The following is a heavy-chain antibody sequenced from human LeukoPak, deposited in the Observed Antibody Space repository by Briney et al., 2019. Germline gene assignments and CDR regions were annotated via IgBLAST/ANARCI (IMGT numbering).Heavy chain of an antibody. V-gene: IGHV4-4*07. Sequence: PSETLSLTCTVSGGSISSYYWSWIRQPAGKGLEWIGRIYTSGSTNYNPSLKSRLTMSIDTSKNQFSLKLSSVTAADTAVYYCASEPITIFGVVPSYYYMDVWGKGTTVTVSS. CDR3: ASEPITIFGVVPSYYYMDV. CDR2: IYTSGST. D-gene: IGHD3-3*01. CDR1: GGSISSYY. J-gene: IGHJ6*03.